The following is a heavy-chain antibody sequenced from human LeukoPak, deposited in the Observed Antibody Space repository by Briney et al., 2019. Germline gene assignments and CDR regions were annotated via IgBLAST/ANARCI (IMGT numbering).Heavy chain of an antibody. D-gene: IGHD1-20*01. Sequence: GASVKVYCKASGPTFTDFYMHWVRQAPGQGLEWMGWINPKSGGTKYAQKFQDTVTMTRDTSINTAYLEVSNLRADDTAVYYCARAGISASGEFDPWGQGTLVTVSS. J-gene: IGHJ5*02. CDR3: ARAGISASGEFDP. CDR1: GPTFTDFY. V-gene: IGHV1-2*02. CDR2: INPKSGGT.